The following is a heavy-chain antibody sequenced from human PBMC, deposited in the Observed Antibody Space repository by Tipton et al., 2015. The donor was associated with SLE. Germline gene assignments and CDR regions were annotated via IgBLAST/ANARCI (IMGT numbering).Heavy chain of an antibody. V-gene: IGHV4-4*09. D-gene: IGHD6-19*01. CDR2: IYTSGST. J-gene: IGHJ4*02. CDR3: AKCSGWGNGWFFDY. CDR1: GGSITSYY. Sequence: TLSLTCTFSGGSITSYYWSWIRQPPGKGLEWIGNIYTSGSTNYNSSLKSRVTISVDTSKNQFSLKLSSVTAADTAVYYCAKCSGWGNGWFFDYWGQGTLVTVSS.